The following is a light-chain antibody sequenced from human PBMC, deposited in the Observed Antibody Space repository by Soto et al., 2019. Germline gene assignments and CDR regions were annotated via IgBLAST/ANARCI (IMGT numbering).Light chain of an antibody. CDR1: SNDVGRFNY. V-gene: IGLV2-8*01. Sequence: QSVLTQAPSASGSPGQSVTISCAGTSNDVGRFNYVSWYQHHPGKAPKLIIYDVTKRPSGVPDRFSGSKSGNTAYLTVSGLQAEYVADYFCSSFVHCTSSVLGTGTMVTVL. J-gene: IGLJ1*01. CDR2: DVT. CDR3: SSFVHCTSSV.